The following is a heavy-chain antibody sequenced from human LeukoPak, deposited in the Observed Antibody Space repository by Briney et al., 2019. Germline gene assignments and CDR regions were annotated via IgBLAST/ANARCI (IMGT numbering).Heavy chain of an antibody. CDR1: GFTFSSYA. Sequence: PGGSLRLSCAASGFTFSSYAMSWVRQAPGKGLEWVSAISGSGGSTYYADSVKGRFTISRDNSKNTLYLQMNSLRAEDTAVYYCAKASRQWELHYRYLDYWGQGTLVTVSS. J-gene: IGHJ4*02. V-gene: IGHV3-23*01. CDR3: AKASRQWELHYRYLDY. D-gene: IGHD1-26*01. CDR2: ISGSGGST.